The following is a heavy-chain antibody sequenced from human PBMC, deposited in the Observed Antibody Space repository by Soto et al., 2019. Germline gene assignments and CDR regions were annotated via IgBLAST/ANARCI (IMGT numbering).Heavy chain of an antibody. CDR1: GFTFSSYG. CDR3: AREPPDSMIVVVITPYFDY. CDR2: IWYDGSNK. Sequence: GGSLRLSCAASGFTFSSYGMHWVRQAPGKGLEWVAVIWYDGSNKYYADSVKGRFTISRDNSKNTLYLKMNGLRAEDTAVYYCAREPPDSMIVVVITPYFDYWGQGTLVTVSS. V-gene: IGHV3-33*01. D-gene: IGHD3-22*01. J-gene: IGHJ4*02.